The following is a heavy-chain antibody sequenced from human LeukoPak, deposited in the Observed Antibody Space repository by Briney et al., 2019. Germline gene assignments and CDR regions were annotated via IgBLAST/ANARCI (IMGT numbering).Heavy chain of an antibody. V-gene: IGHV3-21*01. Sequence: GGSLRLSCAASGFTFNNYNMNWVRQAPGKGLEWVSSISSSSSYIYYADSVKGRFTISRDNAKNSLYLQMNSLRAEDTAVYYCVGAWGDYYYMDVWGKGTTVTVSS. CDR3: VGAWGDYYYMDV. D-gene: IGHD3-10*01. CDR2: ISSSSSYI. J-gene: IGHJ6*03. CDR1: GFTFNNYN.